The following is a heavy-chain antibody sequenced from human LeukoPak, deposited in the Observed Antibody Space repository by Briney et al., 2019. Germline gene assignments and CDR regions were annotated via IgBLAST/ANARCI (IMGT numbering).Heavy chain of an antibody. CDR1: GGSISSSSHY. CDR3: ARDGAYGDYYFDY. D-gene: IGHD4-17*01. CDR2: FFYSGRT. V-gene: IGHV4-39*02. J-gene: IGHJ4*02. Sequence: PSETLSLTCTVSGGSISSSSHYWGWIRQTPGKGLEWIGSFFYSGRTDYNPSLKSRVTISVDTSKNQFSLRLSSVTAADSAVYYCARDGAYGDYYFDYWGQGTLVTVSS.